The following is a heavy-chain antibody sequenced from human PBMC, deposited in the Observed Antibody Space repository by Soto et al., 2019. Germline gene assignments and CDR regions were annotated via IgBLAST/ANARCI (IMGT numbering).Heavy chain of an antibody. J-gene: IGHJ5*02. Sequence: SETLSLTCTVSGGSISSYYWSWIRQPAGKGLEWIGRIYTSGSTNYNPSLKNRVTISVDTSKNQFSLKLSSVTAADTAVYYCARETIRENWFDPWGQGTLVTVSS. D-gene: IGHD2-21*01. V-gene: IGHV4-4*07. CDR3: ARETIRENWFDP. CDR2: IYTSGST. CDR1: GGSISSYY.